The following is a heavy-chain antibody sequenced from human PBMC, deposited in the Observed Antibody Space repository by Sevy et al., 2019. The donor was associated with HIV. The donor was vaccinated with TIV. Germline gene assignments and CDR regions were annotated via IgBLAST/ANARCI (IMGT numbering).Heavy chain of an antibody. V-gene: IGHV4-59*08. CDR3: AGENAWGRGYS. CDR2: IYYNGHI. J-gene: IGHJ4*02. Sequence: SETLSLTCTVSVGSITSLYWNWIRQPPGKGLEWIANIYYNGHINYNPSLKSRVTLSLDTSKNPFSLRLSSVTAADTAMYYCAGENAWGRGYSWGQGTLVTVSS. CDR1: VGSITSLY. D-gene: IGHD1-26*01.